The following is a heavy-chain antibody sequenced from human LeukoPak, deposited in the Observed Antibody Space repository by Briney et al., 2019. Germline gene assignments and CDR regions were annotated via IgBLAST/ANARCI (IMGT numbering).Heavy chain of an antibody. V-gene: IGHV1-3*01. CDR1: GYTFTSYA. CDR3: ARDHTPSGSYYDYYYYYGMDV. J-gene: IGHJ6*02. CDR2: INAGKGNT. D-gene: IGHD1-26*01. Sequence: ASVKVSCKASGYTFTSYAMHWVRQAPGQRLEWMGWINAGKGNTKYSQKFQGRVTITRDTSASTAYMELSSLRSEDTAVYYCARDHTPSGSYYDYYYYYGMDVWGQGTTVTVSS.